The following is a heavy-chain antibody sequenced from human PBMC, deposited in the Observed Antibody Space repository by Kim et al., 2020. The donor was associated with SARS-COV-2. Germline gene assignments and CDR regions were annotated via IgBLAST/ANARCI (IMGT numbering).Heavy chain of an antibody. J-gene: IGHJ4*02. Sequence: SVKVSCKASGGTFSSYAISWVRQAPGQGLEWMGGIIPIFGTANYAQKFQGGVTITADESTSTAYMELSSLRSEDTAVYYCARGGRDDYGGNQPFDYWGQGTLVTVSS. V-gene: IGHV1-69*13. CDR3: ARGGRDDYGGNQPFDY. CDR2: IIPIFGTA. CDR1: GGTFSSYA. D-gene: IGHD4-17*01.